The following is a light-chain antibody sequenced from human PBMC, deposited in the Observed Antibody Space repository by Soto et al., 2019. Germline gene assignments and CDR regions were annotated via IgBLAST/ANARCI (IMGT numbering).Light chain of an antibody. CDR3: QQSFITPWT. CDR1: QSMSDY. J-gene: IGKJ1*01. V-gene: IGKV1-39*01. Sequence: DIQMTQSPSSLSASVGDRVTITCRASQSMSDYLNWYQQKPGKAPNLLIYAASTLQSGVPSRFSGSGSGTDFTLTISSLQPEDFATYYCQQSFITPWTFGQGTKVDIK. CDR2: AAS.